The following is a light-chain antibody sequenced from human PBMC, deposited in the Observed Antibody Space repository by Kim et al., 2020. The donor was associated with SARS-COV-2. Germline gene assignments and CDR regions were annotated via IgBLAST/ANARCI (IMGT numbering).Light chain of an antibody. CDR3: QQYSSSPAT. CDR2: GAS. Sequence: SPGESAALSCRASQSVSSNNLSWYQQKPGQAPRLLIYGASSSATGIPDRFSGSGSGTDFTLTITRLEPEDFAVYYCQQYSSSPATFGQGTKVDIK. V-gene: IGKV3-20*01. CDR1: QSVSSNN. J-gene: IGKJ1*01.